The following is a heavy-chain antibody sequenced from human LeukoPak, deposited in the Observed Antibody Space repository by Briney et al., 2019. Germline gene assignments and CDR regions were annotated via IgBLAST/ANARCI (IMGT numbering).Heavy chain of an antibody. Sequence: GASLKISCQGSGYSFTSYWIGWVRQLPGKGLEWMGIIYPGDSDTRYSPSFQGQVTISADKSISTAYLQWSSLKASDTAMYYCARHHYYGSGSYYTNWFDPWGQGTLVTVSS. D-gene: IGHD3-10*01. CDR3: ARHHYYGSGSYYTNWFDP. CDR1: GYSFTSYW. CDR2: IYPGDSDT. J-gene: IGHJ5*02. V-gene: IGHV5-51*01.